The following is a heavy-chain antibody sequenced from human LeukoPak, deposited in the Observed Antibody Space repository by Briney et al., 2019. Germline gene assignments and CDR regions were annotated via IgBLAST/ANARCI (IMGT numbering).Heavy chain of an antibody. V-gene: IGHV3-23*01. Sequence: GGSLRLSCAASGFTFSSYAMSWVRQAPGKGLEWVSAISGSGGSTYYADSVKGRFTISRDNSKNTLYLQMNSLRAEDTAVYYCAKFWSGRSKNHYFDYWGPGTLVTVSS. D-gene: IGHD3-3*01. CDR2: ISGSGGST. CDR3: AKFWSGRSKNHYFDY. J-gene: IGHJ4*02. CDR1: GFTFSSYA.